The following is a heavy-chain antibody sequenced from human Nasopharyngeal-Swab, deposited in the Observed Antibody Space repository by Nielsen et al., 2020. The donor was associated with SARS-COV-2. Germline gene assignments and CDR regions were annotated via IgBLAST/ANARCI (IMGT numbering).Heavy chain of an antibody. V-gene: IGHV3-33*01. D-gene: IGHD5/OR15-5a*01. CDR1: GFTFSTYG. CDR2: IWSHGATQ. Sequence: GESLKISRAASGFTFSTYGMHWVRQAPGKGLEWVALIWSHGATQYYGDSVKGRFTISRDNSKNTLYLQMNSLRAEDTAVYYCARGPSCESTACNLDYWGQGTLVTVSS. J-gene: IGHJ4*02. CDR3: ARGPSCESTACNLDY.